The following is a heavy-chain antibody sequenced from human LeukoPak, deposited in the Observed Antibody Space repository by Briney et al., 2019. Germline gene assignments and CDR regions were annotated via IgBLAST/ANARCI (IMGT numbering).Heavy chain of an antibody. CDR3: ARGLIAAAGPHIDY. CDR1: GGSICSYY. J-gene: IGHJ4*02. V-gene: IGHV4-4*07. Sequence: SETLSLTCTVSGGSICSYYWSWIRQPAGKGLEWIGRIYTSGSTNYNPSLKSRVTISVDTSKNQFSLKLSSVTAADTAVYYCARGLIAAAGPHIDYWGQGTLVTVSS. D-gene: IGHD6-13*01. CDR2: IYTSGST.